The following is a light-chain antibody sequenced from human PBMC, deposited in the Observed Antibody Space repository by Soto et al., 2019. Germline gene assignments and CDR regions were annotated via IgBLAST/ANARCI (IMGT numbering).Light chain of an antibody. CDR3: QQYNSYST. CDR1: QGISIY. Sequence: IHMTRSPSSLSASVGDRVTITCLASQGISIYLAWYQQKPGKDPKLLIYKASSLESGVPSRFSGSGSGTEFTLTISSLQPDDFATYYCQQYNSYSTFGQGTKV. CDR2: KAS. J-gene: IGKJ1*01. V-gene: IGKV1-5*03.